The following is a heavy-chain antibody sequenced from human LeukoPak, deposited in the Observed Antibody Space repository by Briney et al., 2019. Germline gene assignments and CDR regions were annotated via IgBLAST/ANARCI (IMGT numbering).Heavy chain of an antibody. V-gene: IGHV3-48*03. CDR1: GFTFSSYE. CDR2: ISSSGSTM. J-gene: IGHJ4*02. D-gene: IGHD3-22*01. CDR3: ATHRAYFDSSGYVH. Sequence: GGSLRLSCAASGFTFSSYEMNWVRQAPGKGLEWVSYISSSGSTMYYADSVKGRFTISRDNAKNSLYLQMNSLRAEDTAVYYCATHRAYFDSSGYVHWGQGTLVTVSS.